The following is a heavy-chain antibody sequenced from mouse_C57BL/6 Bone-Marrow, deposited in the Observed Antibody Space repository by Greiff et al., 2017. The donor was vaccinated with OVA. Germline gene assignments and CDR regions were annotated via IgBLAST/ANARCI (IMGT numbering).Heavy chain of an antibody. J-gene: IGHJ2*01. V-gene: IGHV2-2*01. D-gene: IGHD2-3*01. CDR1: GFSLTSYG. CDR3: ARKEMEGYYFDY. CDR2: IWSGGST. Sequence: VKLMESGPGLVQPSQSLSITCTVSGFSLTSYGVHWVRQSPGKGLEWLGVIWSGGSTDYNAAFISRLSTSKDNSKSQVFFKMNSLQADDTAIYYCARKEMEGYYFDYWGQGTTLTVSS.